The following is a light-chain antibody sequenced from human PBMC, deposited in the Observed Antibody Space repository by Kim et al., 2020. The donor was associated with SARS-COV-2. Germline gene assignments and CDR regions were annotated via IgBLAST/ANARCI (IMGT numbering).Light chain of an antibody. CDR3: QVWDSSTACV. CDR2: RDS. Sequence: SYELTQPLSVSVALGQTARITCGGHNIGSKNVHWYQQKPGQAPVLVISRDSNRLSGIPERFSGSNSGNTATLTISRAQAGDEAHYYCQVWDSSTACVFGTGTKVTVL. V-gene: IGLV3-9*01. CDR1: NIGSKN. J-gene: IGLJ1*01.